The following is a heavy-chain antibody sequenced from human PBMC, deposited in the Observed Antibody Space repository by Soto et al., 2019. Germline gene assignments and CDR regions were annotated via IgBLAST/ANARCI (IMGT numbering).Heavy chain of an antibody. D-gene: IGHD5-18*01. CDR1: GTSVSNYY. J-gene: IGHJ4*02. CDR2: IYTSGST. CDR3: ARGGIQLSYAFDY. Sequence: QVQLQESGPGLVKPSETLSLTCSVSGTSVSNYYWSWIRQPAGKGLEHIGRIYTSGSTSYNPSLKSRVTMSMDTSQTQIYLNLTSATAADTAVYYCARGGIQLSYAFDYWGQGILVTVSS. V-gene: IGHV4-4*07.